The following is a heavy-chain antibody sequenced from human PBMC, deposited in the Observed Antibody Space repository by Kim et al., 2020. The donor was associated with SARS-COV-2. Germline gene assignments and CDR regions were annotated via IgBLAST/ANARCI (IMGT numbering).Heavy chain of an antibody. CDR3: ARGGSYAYYFDY. CDR2: IWYDGSNK. V-gene: IGHV3-33*01. CDR1: GFTFSSYG. D-gene: IGHD1-26*01. Sequence: GGSLRLSCAASGFTFSSYGMHWVRQAPGKGLEWVAVIWYDGSNKYYADSVKGRFTVSRDNSKNTLYLQMNSLRAEDTAVYYCARGGSYAYYFDYWGQGTLVTVSS. J-gene: IGHJ4*02.